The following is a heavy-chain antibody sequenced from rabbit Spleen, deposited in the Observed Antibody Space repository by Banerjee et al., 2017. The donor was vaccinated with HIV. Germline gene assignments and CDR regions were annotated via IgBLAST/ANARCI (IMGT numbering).Heavy chain of an antibody. Sequence: QEQLVESGGGLVQPGGSLTLTCTVSGFDISKYGVTWVRQAPGKGLEWIGYIDPIFGISYYATWVNGRFTISSHDAQNTLYLQLSSLTAADTATYFCARDAGTSFSTYGMDLWGPGTLVTVS. CDR3: ARDAGTSFSTYGMDL. CDR2: IDPIFGIS. CDR1: GFDISKYG. J-gene: IGHJ6*01. D-gene: IGHD8-1*01. V-gene: IGHV1S47*01.